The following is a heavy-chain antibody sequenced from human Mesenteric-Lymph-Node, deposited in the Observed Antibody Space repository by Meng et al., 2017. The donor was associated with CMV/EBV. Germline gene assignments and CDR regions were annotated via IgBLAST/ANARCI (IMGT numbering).Heavy chain of an antibody. CDR2: IYYSGST. CDR3: ARANTIFGLNAFDI. CDR1: GGSVSSGSYY. Sequence: ESLKISCTVSGGSVSSGSYYWSWIRQPPGKGLEWIGYIYYSGSTNYNPSLKSRVTISVDTSKNQFSLKLSSVTAADTAVYYCARANTIFGLNAFDIWGQGTMVTVSS. J-gene: IGHJ3*02. D-gene: IGHD3-3*01. V-gene: IGHV4-61*01.